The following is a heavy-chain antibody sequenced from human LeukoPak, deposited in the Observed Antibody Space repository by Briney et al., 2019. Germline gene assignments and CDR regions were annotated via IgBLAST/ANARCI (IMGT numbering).Heavy chain of an antibody. CDR1: GYTFTGYY. CDR3: AREGIVVVVAAFDY. V-gene: IGHV1-2*02. J-gene: IGHJ4*02. D-gene: IGHD2-15*01. CDR2: INPNSGGT. Sequence: ASVTVSCKASGYTFTGYYMHWVRQAPGQGLEWMGWINPNSGGTNYAQKFQGRVTMTRDTSISTAYMELSRLRSDDTAVYYCAREGIVVVVAAFDYWGQGTLVTVSS.